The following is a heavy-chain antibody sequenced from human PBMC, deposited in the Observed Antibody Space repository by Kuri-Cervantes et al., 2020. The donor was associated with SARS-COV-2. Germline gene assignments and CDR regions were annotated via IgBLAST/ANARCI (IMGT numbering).Heavy chain of an antibody. CDR3: ARVAVVGWFGGSYGDYYFDY. Sequence: LRLSCTVSGGSISNGDYYWSWIRQPPGKGLEWIGYIYYSGSTYYNPSLKSRVTISVDRSKNQFSLKLSSVTAADTAVYYCARVAVVGWFGGSYGDYYFDYWGQGTLVTVSS. D-gene: IGHD3-10*01. V-gene: IGHV4-30-4*01. CDR2: IYYSGST. J-gene: IGHJ4*02. CDR1: GGSISNGDYY.